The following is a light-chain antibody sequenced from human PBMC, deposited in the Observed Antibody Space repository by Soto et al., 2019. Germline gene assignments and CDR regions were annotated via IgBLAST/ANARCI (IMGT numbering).Light chain of an antibody. Sequence: QSVLAQPPSASGSLGQSVTISCTGTSSDVGGYNYVSWYQQLPGKAPKLIIYAVNKWPSGVPDRFSGSKSGNTASLTVSGLQAEDEADYYCSSYAGTSYMVFGSGTKVTVL. CDR3: SSYAGTSYMV. CDR1: SSDVGGYNY. CDR2: AVN. V-gene: IGLV2-8*01. J-gene: IGLJ1*01.